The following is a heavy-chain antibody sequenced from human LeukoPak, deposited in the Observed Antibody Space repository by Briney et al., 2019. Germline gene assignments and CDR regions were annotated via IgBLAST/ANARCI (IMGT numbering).Heavy chain of an antibody. CDR1: GFTFSSYA. V-gene: IGHV3-23*01. CDR2: ISGSGGYT. Sequence: GGSLRLSCAASGFTFSSYAMSWVRQAPGKGLEWVSAISGSGGYTYYADSVKGRFTISRDNSKNTLYLQMNSLRAEDTAVYYCAKGGQWLPTRFDYWGQGTLVTVSS. D-gene: IGHD6-19*01. CDR3: AKGGQWLPTRFDY. J-gene: IGHJ4*02.